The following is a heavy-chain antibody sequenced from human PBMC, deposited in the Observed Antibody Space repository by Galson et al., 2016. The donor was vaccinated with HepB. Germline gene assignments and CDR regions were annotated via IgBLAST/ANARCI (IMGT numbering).Heavy chain of an antibody. CDR1: GFISSNYA. Sequence: SLRLSCAASGFISSNYAIHWVRQAPGKGLDWVAVLSFDGSNNYYAASVKGRFTISGDNSKNTLYLQMNSLTAEDTAVYYCVREYYYGSQRAHNYFDCWGQGTLVTVSS. CDR2: LSFDGSNN. J-gene: IGHJ4*02. CDR3: VREYYYGSQRAHNYFDC. D-gene: IGHD3-10*01. V-gene: IGHV3-30*04.